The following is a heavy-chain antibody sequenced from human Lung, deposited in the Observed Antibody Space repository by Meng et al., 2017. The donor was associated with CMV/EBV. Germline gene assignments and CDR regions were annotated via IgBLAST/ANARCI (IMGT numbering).Heavy chain of an antibody. J-gene: IGHJ4*02. V-gene: IGHV6-1*01. D-gene: IGHD4-23*01. Sequence: QGQLQPAGPGLLKPSQTLSLTCAISGDIGSSNSAAWHWIRQSPSRGLEWLGRTYYRSKWYHEYAVSVKSRITISPDTPKNQFSLQLNSMTPEDTAVYYCARGINGGCGDWGQGTLVTVSS. CDR3: ARGINGGCGD. CDR1: GDIGSSNSAA. CDR2: TYYRSKWYH.